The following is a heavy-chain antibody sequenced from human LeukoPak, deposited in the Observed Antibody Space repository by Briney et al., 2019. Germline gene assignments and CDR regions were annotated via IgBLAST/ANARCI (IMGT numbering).Heavy chain of an antibody. D-gene: IGHD3-16*01. J-gene: IGHJ4*02. V-gene: IGHV3-11*04. CDR2: IRSSGTTI. Sequence: KPGGSLRLSCVASGFTFSDYYMSWIRQAPGKGLEWVSYIRSSGTTIHYADSVKGRFTISRDNAKNSLYLQMNSLRAEDTAVYYCARDRGAGNDVFDYWGQGTLVTVYS. CDR3: ARDRGAGNDVFDY. CDR1: GFTFSDYY.